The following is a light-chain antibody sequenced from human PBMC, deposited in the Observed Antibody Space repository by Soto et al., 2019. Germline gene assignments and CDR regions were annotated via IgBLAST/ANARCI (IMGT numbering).Light chain of an antibody. J-gene: IGKJ1*01. V-gene: IGKV1-5*03. Sequence: DLQMTQSPSTLSASVGDRVTITCRASQSLDSRLAWYQQKPGKAPKLLIYKASTLESGVPSRFSGSGSGTEFTLTISSLQPDDFATYYCQQYNNYWTFGQGTKVEIK. CDR1: QSLDSR. CDR3: QQYNNYWT. CDR2: KAS.